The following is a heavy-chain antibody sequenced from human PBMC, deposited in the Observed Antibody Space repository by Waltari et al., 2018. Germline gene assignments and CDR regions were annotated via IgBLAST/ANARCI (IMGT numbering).Heavy chain of an antibody. CDR3: ARRLGYYDSSGRGAFDI. Sequence: EVQLVQSGAEVKKPGESLKISCKGSGYSFTSYWIGWVRQMPGKGLEWMGILYPGDSHTGYRPCLQGQVTISDDKSISTAYLQWSSLKASDTAMYYCARRLGYYDSSGRGAFDIWGQGTMVTVSS. D-gene: IGHD3-22*01. V-gene: IGHV5-51*01. J-gene: IGHJ3*02. CDR2: LYPGDSHT. CDR1: GYSFTSYW.